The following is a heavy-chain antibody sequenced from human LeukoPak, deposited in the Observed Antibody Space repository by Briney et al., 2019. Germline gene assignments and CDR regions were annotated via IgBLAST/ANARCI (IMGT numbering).Heavy chain of an antibody. D-gene: IGHD6-13*01. CDR2: ISANNGKT. CDR1: GYSFTTYG. J-gene: IGHJ4*02. V-gene: IGHV1-18*01. Sequence: ASVKVSCKASGYSFTTYGVGWVRQAPGQGLEWMGWISANNGKTIYAQNLQARVTMTTDTSTTTAYMELRSLRSDDTAVYFCARDGYFDYWGQGTLVTVSS. CDR3: ARDGYFDY.